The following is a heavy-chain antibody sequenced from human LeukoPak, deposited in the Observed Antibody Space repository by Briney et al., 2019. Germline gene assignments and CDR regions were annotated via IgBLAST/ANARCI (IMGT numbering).Heavy chain of an antibody. V-gene: IGHV3-48*01. CDR2: ISSSSSTI. D-gene: IGHD3-3*01. J-gene: IGHJ6*03. CDR1: GFTFSSYS. CDR3: ARERNYDFWSGYGYYYYYMDV. Sequence: GGSLRLSCAASGFTFSSYSMNWVRQAPGKGLEWVSYISSSSSTIYYADSVKGRFTISRDNAKNSLYLQMNSLRAEDTAVYYCARERNYDFWSGYGYYYYYMDVWGKGTTVTVSS.